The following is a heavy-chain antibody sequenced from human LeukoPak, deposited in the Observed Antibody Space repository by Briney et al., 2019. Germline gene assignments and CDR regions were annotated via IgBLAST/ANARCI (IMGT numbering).Heavy chain of an antibody. V-gene: IGHV4-38-2*02. CDR2: IYHSGST. D-gene: IGHD3-22*01. CDR1: GYSISSGYY. Sequence: PSETLSLTCTVSGYSISSGYYWGWIRQPPGKGLEWIGSIYHSGSTYYNPSLKSRVTISVDTSKNQFSLKLSSVTAADTAVYYCARSPRGSMIVVVITGFDYWGQGTLVTVSS. CDR3: ARSPRGSMIVVVITGFDY. J-gene: IGHJ4*02.